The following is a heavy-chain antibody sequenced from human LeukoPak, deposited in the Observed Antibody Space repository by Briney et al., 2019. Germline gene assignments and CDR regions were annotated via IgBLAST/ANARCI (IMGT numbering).Heavy chain of an antibody. J-gene: IGHJ4*02. CDR3: ATSGSGWYRFDY. D-gene: IGHD6-19*01. CDR2: ISGSGATT. Sequence: GGSLRLSCAASGFTFSSYEMNWVRQAPGKGLEWVSAISGSGATTYYADSVRGRFSISRDISKNTLYLQMNSLRVEDTAVYYCATSGSGWYRFDYWGQGTLVSVSS. CDR1: GFTFSSYE. V-gene: IGHV3-23*01.